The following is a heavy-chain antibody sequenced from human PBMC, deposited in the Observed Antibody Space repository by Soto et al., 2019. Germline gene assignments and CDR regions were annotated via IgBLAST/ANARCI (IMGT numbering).Heavy chain of an antibody. J-gene: IGHJ6*02. V-gene: IGHV3-23*01. D-gene: IGHD3-9*01. Sequence: GGSLRLSCAASGFTFSSYAMSWVRQAPGKGLEWVSAISGSGGSTYYADSVKGRFTISRDNSKNTLYLQMNSLRAEDTAVYYCAKAGDTYYDILTGYYSPDHYYGMDVWGQGTTVTVSS. CDR2: ISGSGGST. CDR1: GFTFSSYA. CDR3: AKAGDTYYDILTGYYSPDHYYGMDV.